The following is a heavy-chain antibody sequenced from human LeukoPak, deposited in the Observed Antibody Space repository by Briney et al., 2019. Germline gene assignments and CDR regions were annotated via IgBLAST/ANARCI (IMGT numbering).Heavy chain of an antibody. CDR1: GYSISSGYY. CDR3: ARVTTTSWFEGYFDH. Sequence: SETLSLTCSVSGYSISSGYYWGWIRQPPGKGREWIGNFYHGGSSYYNPSLKSRVTMSGDTSKNQFSLNLRSVTAADTAVYYCARVTTTSWFEGYFDHWGQGSLVTVSS. J-gene: IGHJ4*02. D-gene: IGHD2-2*01. V-gene: IGHV4-38-2*02. CDR2: FYHGGSS.